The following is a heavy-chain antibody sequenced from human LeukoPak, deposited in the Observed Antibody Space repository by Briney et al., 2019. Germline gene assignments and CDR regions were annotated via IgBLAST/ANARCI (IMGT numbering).Heavy chain of an antibody. D-gene: IGHD3-3*01. CDR3: ATSFPDTIFGGGRYNWFDP. V-gene: IGHV1-24*01. CDR2: FDPEDGET. CDR1: GYTLTELS. J-gene: IGHJ5*02. Sequence: ASEKVSCKVSGYTLTELSMHWVRQAPGKGLEWIGGFDPEDGETIYAQKFQGRVTMTEDTSTDTAYMELSSLRSEDTAVYYCATSFPDTIFGGGRYNWFDPWGQGTLVTVSS.